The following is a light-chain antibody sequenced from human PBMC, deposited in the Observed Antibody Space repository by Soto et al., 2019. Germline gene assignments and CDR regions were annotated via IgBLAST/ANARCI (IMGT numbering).Light chain of an antibody. CDR3: QHYNNWPRT. CDR2: DAS. CDR1: QSVSSN. J-gene: IGKJ1*01. Sequence: ETVMTQSPATLSVSPGERVTLSCRASQSVSSNLAWYQQKVGQAPRLLIYDASTRTTGIPARFSGSGSGTEFTLTISSLQSEDFAIYHCQHYNNWPRTFGQGTKVEIK. V-gene: IGKV3-15*01.